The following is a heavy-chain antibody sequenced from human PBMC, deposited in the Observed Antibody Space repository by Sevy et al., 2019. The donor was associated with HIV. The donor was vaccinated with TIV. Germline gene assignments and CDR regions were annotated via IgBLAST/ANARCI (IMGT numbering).Heavy chain of an antibody. CDR3: ARVPKPFLGTTSCYFDY. J-gene: IGHJ4*02. CDR1: GGSISSGGYY. V-gene: IGHV4-31*03. Sequence: SETLSLTCTVSGGSISSGGYYWSWIRQHPGKGLEWIGYIYYSGSTHYNPSLKSRVTISVDTSKNQFSLKLSSVTAADTAVYYCARVPKPFLGTTSCYFDYWGQGTLVTVSS. CDR2: IYYSGST. D-gene: IGHD1-7*01.